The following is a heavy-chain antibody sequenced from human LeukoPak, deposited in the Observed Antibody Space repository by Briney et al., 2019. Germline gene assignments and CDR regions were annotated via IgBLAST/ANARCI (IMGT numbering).Heavy chain of an antibody. CDR2: INHSGST. Sequence: SETLSLTCAVYGESFTPYYWSWVRQSPGKGLEWIGGINHSGSTNYNPSFKSRVTMSVDTSKNQFSLNLRSVTAVDAAMYYCAGEVAYYYYMDVWGKGTTVIVSS. CDR3: AGEVAYYYYMDV. CDR1: GESFTPYY. J-gene: IGHJ6*03. V-gene: IGHV4-34*01.